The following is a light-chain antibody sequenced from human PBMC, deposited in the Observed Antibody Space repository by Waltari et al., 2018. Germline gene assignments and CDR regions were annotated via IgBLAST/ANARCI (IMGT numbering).Light chain of an antibody. CDR1: QSISVW. CDR2: KAS. Sequence: DIQMTQSPSTLSASVGDRVTITFRASQSISVWLAWYQQKPGRAPTLLLYKASTLESGVPSRFSGSGSDREFTLTISSLQPDDSATYYCHQYNNYPLTFGGGTKVEV. J-gene: IGKJ4*01. V-gene: IGKV1-5*03. CDR3: HQYNNYPLT.